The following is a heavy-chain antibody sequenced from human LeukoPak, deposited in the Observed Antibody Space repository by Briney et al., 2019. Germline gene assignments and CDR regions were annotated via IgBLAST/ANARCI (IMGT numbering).Heavy chain of an antibody. Sequence: DSVTVSCTASGYTFTSYAMHWVRQAPGQRLEWIGWINAGNGNTKYSQKFQGRVTITRDTSASTAYMELSSLRSEDTAVYYCARGIVVVPAAQRPVDYFDYWGQGTLVTVSS. V-gene: IGHV1-3*01. CDR1: GYTFTSYA. J-gene: IGHJ4*02. D-gene: IGHD2-2*01. CDR3: ARGIVVVPAAQRPVDYFDY. CDR2: INAGNGNT.